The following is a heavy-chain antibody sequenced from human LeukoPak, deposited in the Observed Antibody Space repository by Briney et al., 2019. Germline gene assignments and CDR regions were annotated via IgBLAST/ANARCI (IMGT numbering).Heavy chain of an antibody. CDR1: GGTFSSYT. D-gene: IGHD2-2*01. CDR2: IIPILGIA. CDR3: ASRLYCSNTRCRNFPFAY. Sequence: ASVKVSCKASGGTFSSYTISWVRQAPGQGLEWMGRIIPILGIANYAQKFQGRVTITADESTSTAYMELSSLRSEDTAIYYCASRLYCSNTRCRNFPFAYWGQGTLVTVSS. V-gene: IGHV1-69*02. J-gene: IGHJ4*02.